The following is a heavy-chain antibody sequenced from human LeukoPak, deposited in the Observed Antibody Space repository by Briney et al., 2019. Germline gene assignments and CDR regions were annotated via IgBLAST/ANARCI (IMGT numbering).Heavy chain of an antibody. CDR2: IYYSGST. Sequence: SETLSLTCTVSGGSISSYYWSWIRQPPGKGLEWIGYIYYSGSTYYNPSLKSRVTISVDTSKNQFSLKLSSVTAADTAVYYCARETSYGSGRGYFDYWGQGALVTVSS. CDR1: GGSISSYY. CDR3: ARETSYGSGRGYFDY. J-gene: IGHJ4*02. D-gene: IGHD3-10*01. V-gene: IGHV4-59*12.